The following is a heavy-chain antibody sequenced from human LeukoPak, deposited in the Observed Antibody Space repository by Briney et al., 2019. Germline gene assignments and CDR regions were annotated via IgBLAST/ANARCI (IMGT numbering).Heavy chain of an antibody. D-gene: IGHD1-14*01. CDR3: ARDLVPTDYWFDP. Sequence: SETLSLTCTVSGGSISSYYWSWIRQPAGKGLEWIARIYTSGSTNYNPSLKSRVTISVDKSKNQFSLKLSSVTAADTAVYYCARDLVPTDYWFDPWGQGTLVTVSS. V-gene: IGHV4-4*07. CDR1: GGSISSYY. CDR2: IYTSGST. J-gene: IGHJ5*02.